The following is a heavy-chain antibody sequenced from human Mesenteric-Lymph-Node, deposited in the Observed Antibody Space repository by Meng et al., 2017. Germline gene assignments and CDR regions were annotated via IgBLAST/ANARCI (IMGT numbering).Heavy chain of an antibody. CDR1: GFTFSKYW. Sequence: GGSLRLSCAASGFTFSKYWMTWVRQAPGKGLEWVATFSGGIATTYEADSVRGRFTIYRDKSESTLHLQMDSLRAEDTAVYFCAKATASTCSGVNCYYFDYWGHGTPVTVSS. CDR2: FSGGIATT. V-gene: IGHV3-23*01. D-gene: IGHD2-15*01. J-gene: IGHJ4*01. CDR3: AKATASTCSGVNCYYFDY.